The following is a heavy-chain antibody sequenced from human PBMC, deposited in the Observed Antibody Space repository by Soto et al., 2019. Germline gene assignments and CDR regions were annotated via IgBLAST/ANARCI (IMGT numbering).Heavy chain of an antibody. Sequence: SETLSLTCTVSPCSISSYFCNWIRQSAGKGLEWIGRIYTGGSPNYNPSLKRRVTMSAATSKNHFSLKLTSVTAADTAVYYCARDRGDGRVWVIDSWGPGILVTVSS. D-gene: IGHD3-10*01. J-gene: IGHJ4*02. V-gene: IGHV4-4*07. CDR1: PCSISSYF. CDR2: IYTGGSP. CDR3: ARDRGDGRVWVIDS.